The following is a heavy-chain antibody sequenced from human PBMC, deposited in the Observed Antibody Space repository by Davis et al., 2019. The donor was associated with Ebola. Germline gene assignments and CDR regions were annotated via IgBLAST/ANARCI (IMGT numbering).Heavy chain of an antibody. D-gene: IGHD3-3*01. CDR3: ASFKIFGVVYDY. V-gene: IGHV3-21*01. CDR1: GFTFSTSA. J-gene: IGHJ4*02. Sequence: GESLKISCAASGFTFSTSAMNWVRQAPGKGLEWVSTITSAGSSVHYADSVKGRFTISRDNTKNSLSLQLNSLRPEDTAVYFCASFKIFGVVYDYWGQGTLVTVSS. CDR2: ITSAGSSV.